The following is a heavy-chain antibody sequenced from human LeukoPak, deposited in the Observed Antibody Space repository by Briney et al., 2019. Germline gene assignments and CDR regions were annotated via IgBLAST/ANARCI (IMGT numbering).Heavy chain of an antibody. D-gene: IGHD3-10*01. CDR3: AREGSGSYNGRLNYYYAMDV. Sequence: SQTLSLTSAISRDSVSSVSAAWIWTRQSPSRGLHGLGRTYFRSKRHTDCGVSVSSRITINTDTTKNQVYLQMKSVTPEDTAVYYGAREGSGSYNGRLNYYYAMDVWGKGTTVTVSS. V-gene: IGHV6-1*01. CDR1: RDSVSSVSAA. J-gene: IGHJ6*04. CDR2: TYFRSKRHT.